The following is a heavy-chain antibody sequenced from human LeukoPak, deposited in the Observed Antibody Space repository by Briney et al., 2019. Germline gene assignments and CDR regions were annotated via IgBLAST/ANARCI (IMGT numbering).Heavy chain of an antibody. V-gene: IGHV4-38-2*01. Sequence: SETLSLTCGVSGYSISSDYYWGWIRQPPGKGLEWIGSIYHSGSTYYNTSLKSRITISANTSKNQFFLKLSSVTAADTAVYYCARSPAYWGQGTLVTVSS. CDR3: ARSPAY. J-gene: IGHJ4*02. CDR1: GYSISSDYY. CDR2: IYHSGST.